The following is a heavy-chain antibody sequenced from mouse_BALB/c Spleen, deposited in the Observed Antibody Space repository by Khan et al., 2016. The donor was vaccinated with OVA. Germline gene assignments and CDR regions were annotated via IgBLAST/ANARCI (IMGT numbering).Heavy chain of an antibody. CDR3: ARSTYKYAFAY. CDR1: GDSITSGF. J-gene: IGHJ3*01. CDR2: MIYSGYT. D-gene: IGHD1-3*01. Sequence: EVQLQESGPSLVQPSQTLSLTCSVTGDSITSGFWSWVRKFPGNKLEYMGYMIYSGYTYYNPSLKGRFSITRHTSKNQYYLQLNYVTTEDTATYCCARSTYKYAFAYWGQGALVTVSA. V-gene: IGHV3-8*02.